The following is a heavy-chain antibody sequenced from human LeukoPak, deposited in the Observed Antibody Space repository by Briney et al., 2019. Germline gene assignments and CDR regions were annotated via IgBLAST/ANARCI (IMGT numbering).Heavy chain of an antibody. J-gene: IGHJ4*02. D-gene: IGHD3-22*01. V-gene: IGHV6-1*01. CDR1: GDSVSSNSAA. CDR2: TYYRSKWYN. CDR3: VRESPSAYYDSSGRYYFDY. Sequence: SQTLSLTCAISGDSVSSNSAAWNWIRQSPSRGLEWLGRTYYRSKWYNDYAVSVKSRITINPDTSKNQFSLQLNSVTPEDTAVYYCVRESPSAYYDSSGRYYFDYWGQGTLVTVSS.